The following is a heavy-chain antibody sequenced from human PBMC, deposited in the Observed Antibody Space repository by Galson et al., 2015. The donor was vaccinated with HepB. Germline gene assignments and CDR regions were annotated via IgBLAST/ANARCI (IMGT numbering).Heavy chain of an antibody. V-gene: IGHV3-30-3*01. CDR2: ISNDGSNK. J-gene: IGHJ1*01. CDR3: AIWAGVAIGWYPASHS. Sequence: SLRLSCAASGFTFSTYDMHWVRQAPGKGLEWVAVISNDGSNKDYADSVKGRFTVSRDNSKSTPYLQMNTLRDEDTAVYRCAIWAGVAIGWYPASHSWRQRALVTAAS. CDR1: GFTFSTYD. D-gene: IGHD6-19*01.